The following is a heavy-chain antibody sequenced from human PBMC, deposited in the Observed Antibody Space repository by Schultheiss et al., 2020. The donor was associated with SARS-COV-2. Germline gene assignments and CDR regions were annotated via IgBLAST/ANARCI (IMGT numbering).Heavy chain of an antibody. V-gene: IGHV3-74*01. D-gene: IGHD2-2*01. CDR3: ATQHFDY. CDR2: TDTDGSVT. CDR1: GFTFSSYW. J-gene: IGHJ4*02. Sequence: GGSLRLSCAASGFTFSSYWMHWVRQAPGKGLMWVSRTDTDGSVTNYADSVKGRFTISRDNAKNTLYLQMNSLRADDTAVYYCATQHFDYWGQGTLVTVSS.